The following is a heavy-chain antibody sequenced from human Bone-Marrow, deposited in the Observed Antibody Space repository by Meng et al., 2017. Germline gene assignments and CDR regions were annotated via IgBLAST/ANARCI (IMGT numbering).Heavy chain of an antibody. CDR1: GGSISSYY. Sequence: SETLSLTCTVSGGSISSYYWSWIRQPPGKGLEWIGYIYYSGSTNYNPSLKSRVTISVDTSKNQFSLKLSSVTAADTAVYYCARDRGGGWGFDYWGQGTLGTVSS. D-gene: IGHD3-10*01. V-gene: IGHV4-59*01. CDR3: ARDRGGGWGFDY. CDR2: IYYSGST. J-gene: IGHJ4*02.